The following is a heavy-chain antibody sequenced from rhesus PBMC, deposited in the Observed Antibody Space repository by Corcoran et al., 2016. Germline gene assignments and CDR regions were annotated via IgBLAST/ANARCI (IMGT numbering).Heavy chain of an antibody. J-gene: IGHJ4*01. Sequence: QVQLQESGPGLVKPSETLSLTCAVSGYSISRNYWSWIRQPPGKGLEWIGYIYGSDGSTYYNPSLKSRVTISTDTSKNHFSLKLTSVTAADTAVYYCTRDFDYDFDYWGQGVLVTVSS. CDR1: GYSISRNY. V-gene: IGHV4-160*01. CDR3: TRDFDYDFDY. D-gene: IGHD3-40*01. CDR2: IYGSDGST.